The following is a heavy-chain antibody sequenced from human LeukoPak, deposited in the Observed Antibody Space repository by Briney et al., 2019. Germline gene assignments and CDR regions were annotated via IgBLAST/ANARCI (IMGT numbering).Heavy chain of an antibody. CDR1: GFTFSTSA. V-gene: IGHV3-23*01. Sequence: GGSLRLSCAASGFTFSTSAMSWVRQAPGKGLEWVSAITGGGDYTYYADSVKGRFTISRDNPKNAVYLQMISLRAEDRAVYYCAKGYRGIEAFDVSGQGTMVTVSS. D-gene: IGHD2-2*02. J-gene: IGHJ3*01. CDR3: AKGYRGIEAFDV. CDR2: ITGGGDYT.